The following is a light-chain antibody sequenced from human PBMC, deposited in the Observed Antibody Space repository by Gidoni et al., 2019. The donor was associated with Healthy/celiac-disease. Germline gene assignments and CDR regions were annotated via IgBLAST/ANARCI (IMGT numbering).Light chain of an antibody. V-gene: IGKV2-28*01. CDR2: LGS. CDR3: MQALQTPYT. Sequence: DMVLTQSPLSLPVTPGEPASISCRSSQSILHSNGYNYLDWYLQKPGQSPQLLIYLGSNRASGVPDRFSGSGSGTDFTLKISRVEAEDVGVYYCMQALQTPYTFGQGTKLEIK. J-gene: IGKJ2*01. CDR1: QSILHSNGYNY.